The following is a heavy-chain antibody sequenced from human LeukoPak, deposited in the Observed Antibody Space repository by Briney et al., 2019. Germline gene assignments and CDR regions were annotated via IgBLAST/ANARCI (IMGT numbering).Heavy chain of an antibody. J-gene: IGHJ6*03. Sequence: SETLSPTCAVYGGSFSGYYWSWIRQPPGKGLEWIGEINHSGSTNYNPSLKSRVTISVDTSKNQFSLKLSSVTAADTAVYYCARGVPAALFYYYYYYMDVWGKGTTVTVSS. CDR3: ARGVPAALFYYYYYYMDV. V-gene: IGHV4-34*01. D-gene: IGHD2-2*01. CDR1: GGSFSGYY. CDR2: INHSGST.